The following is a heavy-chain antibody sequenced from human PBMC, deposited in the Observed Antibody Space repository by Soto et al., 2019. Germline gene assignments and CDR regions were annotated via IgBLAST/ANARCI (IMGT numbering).Heavy chain of an antibody. V-gene: IGHV1-69*08. D-gene: IGHD4-17*01. CDR1: GGTFSSYT. CDR2: IIPILGIA. Sequence: QVQLVQSGAEVKKPGSSVKVSCKASGGTFSSYTISWVRQAPGQGLEWMGRIIPILGIANYAQKFQGRVTITADKSTSTAYMELSSLRSEDTAVYYCARDKSADGDYEHFDYWGQGTLVTVSS. J-gene: IGHJ4*02. CDR3: ARDKSADGDYEHFDY.